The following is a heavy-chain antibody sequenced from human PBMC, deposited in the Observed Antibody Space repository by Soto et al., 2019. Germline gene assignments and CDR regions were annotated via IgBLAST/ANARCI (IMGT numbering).Heavy chain of an antibody. J-gene: IGHJ4*02. CDR2: ISYDGSNK. CDR1: GFTFSSYA. CDR3: ASSPYYYDSSVDY. V-gene: IGHV3-30-3*01. D-gene: IGHD3-22*01. Sequence: PGGSLRLSCAASGFTFSSYAMHWVRQAPGKGLEWVAVISYDGSNKYYADSVKGRFTISRDNSKNTLYLQMNSLRAEDTAVYYCASSPYYYDSSVDYWGQGTLVTVSS.